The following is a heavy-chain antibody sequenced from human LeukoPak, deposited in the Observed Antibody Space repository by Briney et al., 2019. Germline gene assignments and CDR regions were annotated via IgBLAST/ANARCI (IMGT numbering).Heavy chain of an antibody. V-gene: IGHV3-23*01. CDR1: GFTFSNLA. CDR2: FDGGGGST. D-gene: IGHD6-13*01. Sequence: GGSLRLSCAASGFTFSNLAMSWVRQAPGKGLEWVSGFDGGGGSTYYADSVKGRFTISRDNSKNTLYLQMNSLRAEDTAVYYCAKEGYSSSWPYSYYYGMDVWGQGTTVTVSS. CDR3: AKEGYSSSWPYSYYYGMDV. J-gene: IGHJ6*02.